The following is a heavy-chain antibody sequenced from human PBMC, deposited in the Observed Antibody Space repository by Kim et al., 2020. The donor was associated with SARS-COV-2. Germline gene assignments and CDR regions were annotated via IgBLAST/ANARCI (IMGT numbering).Heavy chain of an antibody. CDR3: ARRPETYYYDSSGYYSLDY. D-gene: IGHD3-22*01. Sequence: SETLSLTCAVYGGSFSGYYWSWIRQPPGKGLEWIGEINHSGSTNYNPSLKSRVTISVDTSKNQFSLKLSSVTAADTAVYYCARRPETYYYDSSGYYSLDYWGQGTLVTVSS. CDR1: GGSFSGYY. CDR2: INHSGST. V-gene: IGHV4-34*01. J-gene: IGHJ4*02.